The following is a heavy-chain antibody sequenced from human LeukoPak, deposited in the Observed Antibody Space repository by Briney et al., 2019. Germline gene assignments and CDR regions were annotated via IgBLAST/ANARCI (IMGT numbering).Heavy chain of an antibody. V-gene: IGHV3-74*01. Sequence: GGSLRLSCAASGFTFSRYWMPWVRQAPGKGLVWASRIKSDGSSTSDADSVKGRFIISRDNAKNTLYLQMNSLRVEDTAVYYCARAAYCSGTDCYTYFDYWGQGTLVTVSS. D-gene: IGHD2-2*02. CDR2: IKSDGSST. J-gene: IGHJ4*02. CDR3: ARAAYCSGTDCYTYFDY. CDR1: GFTFSRYW.